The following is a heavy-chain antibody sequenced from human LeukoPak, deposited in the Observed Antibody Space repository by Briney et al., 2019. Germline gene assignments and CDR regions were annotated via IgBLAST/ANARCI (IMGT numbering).Heavy chain of an antibody. V-gene: IGHV3-43*02. CDR2: ISVYGGRT. D-gene: IGHD3-22*01. CDR3: ANCYSDSSGYYSYYYGMDV. Sequence: GGALRLSCAASGFPFHDYAMRWVRPAPGKGVEWVALISVYGGRTYYADSVKGRFTISRENSKNCLYLQMNSLRTEDTAVYYCANCYSDSSGYYSYYYGMDVWGQGTTVTVSS. J-gene: IGHJ6*02. CDR1: GFPFHDYA.